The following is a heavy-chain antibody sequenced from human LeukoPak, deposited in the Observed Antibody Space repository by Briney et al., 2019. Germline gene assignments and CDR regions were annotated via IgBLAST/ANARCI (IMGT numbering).Heavy chain of an antibody. D-gene: IGHD1-26*01. V-gene: IGHV3-7*01. CDR3: ASAAGWEFGY. CDR2: IKEDGSDK. CDR1: VSSGLTRW. Sequence: GGSLRLSCVASVSSGLTRWMNWVRQAPGKGLEWVAIIKEDGSDKYYVDSVKGRFTISRDNAKNSVYLQMNSLRVEDTAVYYCASAAGWEFGYWGREPWSPSPQ. J-gene: IGHJ4*02.